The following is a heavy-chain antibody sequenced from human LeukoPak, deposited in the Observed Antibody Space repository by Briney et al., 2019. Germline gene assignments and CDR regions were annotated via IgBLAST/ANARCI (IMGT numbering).Heavy chain of an antibody. V-gene: IGHV3-48*04. J-gene: IGHJ4*02. Sequence: GGSLRLSCAAFGLTFIGYSMNWVRQAPGKGLEWISYVGISSGNTKYADSVKGRFTISGDSAKNSVFLQMNSLRVEDTAVYYCARDHRYAFDNWGQGTLVTVSS. D-gene: IGHD5-12*01. CDR2: VGISSGNT. CDR3: ARDHRYAFDN. CDR1: GLTFIGYS.